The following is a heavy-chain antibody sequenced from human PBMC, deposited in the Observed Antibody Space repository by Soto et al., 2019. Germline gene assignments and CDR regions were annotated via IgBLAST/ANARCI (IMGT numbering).Heavy chain of an antibody. CDR3: ARHTPAISISDH. V-gene: IGHV4-59*08. CDR1: GGSIXSYY. Sequence: SETLSLTCTVSGGSIXSYYWSWIRQPPGKGLEWIGSIYYSGSTNYNPSLKSRVTISVDTSKNQFSLKLSSVTAADTAVYYCARHTPAISISDHWGQGTLVTVSS. D-gene: IGHD2-15*01. CDR2: IYYSGST. J-gene: IGHJ4*02.